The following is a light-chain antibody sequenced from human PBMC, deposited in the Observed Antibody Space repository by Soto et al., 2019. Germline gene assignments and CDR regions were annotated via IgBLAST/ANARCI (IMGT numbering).Light chain of an antibody. CDR2: AAS. CDR3: QQYGRPWT. J-gene: IGKJ1*01. V-gene: IGKV3-20*01. CDR1: QSVYSSL. Sequence: ENVLTQSPGTLSLSPGERATLSCRASQSVYSSLLAWYQQKPGQTPRLLIYAASSSATGIPDRFSGSGSGTDFTLTISNLEPEDVAVYYCQQYGRPWTFGQGTKVDIK.